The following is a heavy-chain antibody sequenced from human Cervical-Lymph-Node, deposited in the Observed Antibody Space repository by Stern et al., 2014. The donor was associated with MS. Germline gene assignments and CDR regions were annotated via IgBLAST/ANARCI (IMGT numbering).Heavy chain of an antibody. CDR2: INPDSGGT. V-gene: IGHV1-2*06. D-gene: IGHD3-22*01. CDR3: ARQTASYDSSHLDY. J-gene: IGHJ4*02. CDR1: GYTFIDHY. Sequence: EQLVESGADVKKPGASVNVSCKTSGYTFIDHYVHWVRQAPGQGLEWMGRINPDSGGTSYAQRFQGRVTMTRDTSISTAYMELSRLRSDDTAVYYCARQTASYDSSHLDYWGQGTLVTVSS.